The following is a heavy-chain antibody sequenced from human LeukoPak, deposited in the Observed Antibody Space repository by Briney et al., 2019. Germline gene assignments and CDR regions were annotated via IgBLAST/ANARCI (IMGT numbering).Heavy chain of an antibody. V-gene: IGHV3-9*01. J-gene: IGHJ2*01. CDR2: ISWNSGSI. D-gene: IGHD4-23*01. CDR3: AKTRYHDYGGFSWYFDL. CDR1: GFTFDDYA. Sequence: GGSLRLSCAASGFTFDDYAMHWVRQAPGKGLEWVSGISWNSGSIGYADSVKGRFTISRDNAKNSLYLQMNSLRAEDTALYYCAKTRYHDYGGFSWYFDLWGRGTLVTVSS.